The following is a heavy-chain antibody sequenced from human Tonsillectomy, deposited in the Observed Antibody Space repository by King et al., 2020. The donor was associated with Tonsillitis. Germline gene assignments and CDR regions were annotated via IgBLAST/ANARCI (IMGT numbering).Heavy chain of an antibody. J-gene: IGHJ6*02. CDR3: AKDVRRGYYDSSGYSDYYGMDV. V-gene: IGHV3-30*02. CDR2: IRDDGSNK. CDR1: GFTFTNFG. Sequence: VQLVESGGGVVQPGGSLRLSCAASGFTFTNFGMHWVRQAPGKGLEWVAFIRDDGSNKYHADSVKGRFTISRDNFKNTLYLQVNSLRVEDTAVYYCAKDVRRGYYDSSGYSDYYGMDVWGQGTTVTVSS. D-gene: IGHD3-22*01.